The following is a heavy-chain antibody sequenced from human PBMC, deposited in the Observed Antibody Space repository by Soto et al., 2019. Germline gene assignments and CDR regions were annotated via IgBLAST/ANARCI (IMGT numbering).Heavy chain of an antibody. CDR1: GYTLTSYG. CDR2: ISAYNGNT. Sequence: ASVKVSCKASGYTLTSYGVSWVRQAPGQGLEWMGWISAYNGNTNYAQKLQGRVTMTTDTSTSTAYMELRSLRSDDTAVYYCARDLVVVAAGPFDYWGQGTLVTVSS. J-gene: IGHJ4*02. CDR3: ARDLVVVAAGPFDY. V-gene: IGHV1-18*01. D-gene: IGHD2-15*01.